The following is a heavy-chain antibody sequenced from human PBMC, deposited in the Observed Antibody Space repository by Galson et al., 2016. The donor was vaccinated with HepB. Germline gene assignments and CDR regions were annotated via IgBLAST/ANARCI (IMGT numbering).Heavy chain of an antibody. D-gene: IGHD3-22*01. J-gene: IGHJ4*02. V-gene: IGHV1-2*04. CDR3: ARSSGSYDQPFDY. Sequence: SVKVSCKASGYTFTDYYIHWVRQAPGQGLEWMGRVNPKTGGTNSVQKFQGWVTMSRDTSIITAYMELSRLRSDDTAVSYCARSSGSYDQPFDYWGQGTLVTVSP. CDR1: GYTFTDYY. CDR2: VNPKTGGT.